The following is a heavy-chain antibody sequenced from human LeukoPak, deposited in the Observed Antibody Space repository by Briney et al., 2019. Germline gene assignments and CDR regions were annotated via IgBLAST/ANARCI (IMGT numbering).Heavy chain of an antibody. CDR3: ARDTAASNYYYYMDV. Sequence: GGSLRLSCAASGFTFSSYWMSWVRQAPGKGLEWVANIKQDGSEKYYVDSVKGRFTISRDNAKNSLYLQMNSLRAEDTAVYYCARDTAASNYYYYMDVWGKGTTVTVSS. CDR1: GFTFSSYW. J-gene: IGHJ6*03. CDR2: IKQDGSEK. D-gene: IGHD2-2*01. V-gene: IGHV3-7*01.